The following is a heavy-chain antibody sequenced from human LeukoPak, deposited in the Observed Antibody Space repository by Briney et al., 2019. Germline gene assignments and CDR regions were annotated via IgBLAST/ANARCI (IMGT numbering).Heavy chain of an antibody. V-gene: IGHV3-15*01. CDR3: TADLWW. CDR1: GLTFNSAW. CDR2: IRSEDRGGTA. Sequence: GGSLRLSCLASGLTFNSAWMAWVRQAPGKGLEWVGRIRSEDRGGTADYAAPVKGRFTISRDDSKNTMYLQMNSLKSEDTAVYHCTADLWWWGQGALVTLAS. D-gene: IGHD2-21*01. J-gene: IGHJ4*02.